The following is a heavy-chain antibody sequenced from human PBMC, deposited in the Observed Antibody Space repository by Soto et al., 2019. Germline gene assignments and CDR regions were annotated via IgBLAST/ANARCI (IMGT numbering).Heavy chain of an antibody. CDR1: GFTFSSYG. D-gene: IGHD2-15*01. CDR2: IWYDGSNK. J-gene: IGHJ4*02. Sequence: GGSLRLSCAASGFTFSSYGMHWVRQAPGKGLEWVAVIWYDGSNKYHVDSVKGRFTISRDNSKNTLYLQMNSLRAEDTAVYYCARESKYCSGGSCYFFLDYWGQGTLVTVSS. CDR3: ARESKYCSGGSCYFFLDY. V-gene: IGHV3-33*01.